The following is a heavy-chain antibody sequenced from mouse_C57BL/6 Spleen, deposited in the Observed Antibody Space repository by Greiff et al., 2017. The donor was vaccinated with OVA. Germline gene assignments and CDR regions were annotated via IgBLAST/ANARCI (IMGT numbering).Heavy chain of an antibody. D-gene: IGHD1-1*01. Sequence: QVQLQQPGAELVKPGASVKLSCKASGYTFTSYWMHWVKQRPGQGLEWIGMIHPNSGSTNYNEKFKSKATLTVDKSSSTAYMQLSSLTSEDSAVYYWARDYYGSSSWFAYWGQETLVTVSA. CDR1: GYTFTSYW. CDR2: IHPNSGST. CDR3: ARDYYGSSSWFAY. V-gene: IGHV1-64*01. J-gene: IGHJ3*01.